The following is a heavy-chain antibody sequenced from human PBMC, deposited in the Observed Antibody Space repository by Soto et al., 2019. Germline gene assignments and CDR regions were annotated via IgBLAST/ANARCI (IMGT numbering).Heavy chain of an antibody. V-gene: IGHV1-69*02. CDR1: GGTFSSYT. J-gene: IGHJ4*02. Sequence: QVQLVQSGAEVKKPGSSVKVSCKASGGTFSSYTISWVRQAPGQGLEWMGRIIPILGIVNYAQKFQGRVTITADKSTSTAYMELSSLRSEDTAVYYCATAAAGTGLDYWGQGTLVTVSS. CDR3: ATAAAGTGLDY. D-gene: IGHD6-13*01. CDR2: IIPILGIV.